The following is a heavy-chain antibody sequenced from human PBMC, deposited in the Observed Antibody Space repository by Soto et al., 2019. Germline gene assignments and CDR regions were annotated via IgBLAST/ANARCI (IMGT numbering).Heavy chain of an antibody. J-gene: IGHJ2*01. CDR3: ARVVTVVKSFHYWYFDL. Sequence: QVQLVQSGAEVKKPGSSVKVSCKASGGTFSSYAISWVRQAPGQGLEWMGGIIPIFGTTNYAQKFQGRVTSTADESPSTAYRERSSLRSEDTAVYYCARVVTVVKSFHYWYFDLWGRGTLVTVSS. V-gene: IGHV1-69*12. CDR1: GGTFSSYA. D-gene: IGHD2-15*01. CDR2: IIPIFGTT.